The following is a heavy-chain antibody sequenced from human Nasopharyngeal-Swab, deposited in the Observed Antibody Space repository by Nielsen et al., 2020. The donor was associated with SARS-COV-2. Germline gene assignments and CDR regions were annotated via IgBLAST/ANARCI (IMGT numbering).Heavy chain of an antibody. CDR2: IGTAGDT. Sequence: GESLKISCAASGFTFSSYDMHWVRQATGKGLEWVSAIGTAGDTYYPGSVKGRFTISRENAKNSLYLQMNSLRAEDTAVYYCARSYGGNSGFDYWCQGTLVTVSS. D-gene: IGHD4-23*01. J-gene: IGHJ4*02. CDR1: GFTFSSYD. CDR3: ARSYGGNSGFDY. V-gene: IGHV3-13*01.